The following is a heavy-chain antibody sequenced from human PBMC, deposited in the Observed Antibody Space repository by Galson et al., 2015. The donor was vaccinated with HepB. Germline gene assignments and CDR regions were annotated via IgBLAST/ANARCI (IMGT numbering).Heavy chain of an antibody. V-gene: IGHV3-23*01. Sequence: SLRLSCAASGFTFTSCAMTWVRQAPGKGLEWVSTISPSGANTYYADSVEGRFAISRDNSKNTLFLQMNSLRGEDTAIYFCAKDQGNKNYYFDYWGQGILVTVSS. CDR2: ISPSGANT. CDR3: AKDQGNKNYYFDY. D-gene: IGHD4-23*01. J-gene: IGHJ4*02. CDR1: GFTFTSCA.